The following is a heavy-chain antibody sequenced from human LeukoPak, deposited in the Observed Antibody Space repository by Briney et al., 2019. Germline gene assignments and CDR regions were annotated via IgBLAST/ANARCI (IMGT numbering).Heavy chain of an antibody. V-gene: IGHV3-21*01. Sequence: PGGSLRLSCAASGFTFSSYSMNWVRQAPGKGLEWVSSISSSSSYIYYADSVKGRFTISRDNAKNSLYLQMNSLRAVDTAVYYCARCKMVRGVSLDYWGQGTLVTVSS. J-gene: IGHJ4*02. CDR3: ARCKMVRGVSLDY. CDR1: GFTFSSYS. D-gene: IGHD3-10*01. CDR2: ISSSSSYI.